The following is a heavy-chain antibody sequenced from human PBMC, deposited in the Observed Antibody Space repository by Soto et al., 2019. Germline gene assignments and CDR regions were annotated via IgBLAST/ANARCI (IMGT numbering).Heavy chain of an antibody. CDR1: GFTFSSHG. CDR2: IWYDGSEK. CDR3: ARWGNYKKLDC. D-gene: IGHD7-27*01. J-gene: IGHJ4*02. Sequence: GGSLRLSCAASGFTFSSHGMHWVRQAPGKGLEWVAVIWYDGSEKYYADSAKGRFTISRDNSKNTLYLQMSGLRAEDTAVYYCARWGNYKKLDCWGQGTPVTVSS. V-gene: IGHV3-33*01.